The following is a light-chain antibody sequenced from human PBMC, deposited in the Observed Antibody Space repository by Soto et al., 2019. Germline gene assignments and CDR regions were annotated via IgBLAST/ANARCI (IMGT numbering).Light chain of an antibody. Sequence: DIQMTQSPSTLSASVGDRVTITCRASQSVRSWLAWYQQKPGRAPKFLIYDASSLESGAPSRFSGSGSGTEFTLTISNLQPDDFATYYCQQYDNYPLTFGGGTKVDIK. J-gene: IGKJ4*01. CDR3: QQYDNYPLT. CDR1: QSVRSW. CDR2: DAS. V-gene: IGKV1-5*01.